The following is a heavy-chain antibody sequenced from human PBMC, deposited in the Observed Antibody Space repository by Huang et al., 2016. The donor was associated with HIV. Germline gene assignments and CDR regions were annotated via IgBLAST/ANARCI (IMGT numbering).Heavy chain of an antibody. CDR2: IYYSGST. J-gene: IGHJ4*02. V-gene: IGHV4-39*02. CDR1: GGSIRSDNYY. CDR3: ARLPGSITMIRGVITDPY. Sequence: QLQLQESGPGLVKPSETLSLTCTVSGGSIRSDNYYWGWIRQPPGKGLEWIGSIYYSGSTYYNPARKRRFTITVDTSKNHFSLRMRSVTAADTAVYYCARLPGSITMIRGVITDPYWGQGTLVTVSS. D-gene: IGHD3-10*01.